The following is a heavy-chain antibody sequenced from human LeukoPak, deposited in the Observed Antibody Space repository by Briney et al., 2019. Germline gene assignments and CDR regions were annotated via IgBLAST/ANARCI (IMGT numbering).Heavy chain of an antibody. V-gene: IGHV3-74*01. CDR1: GFTFGSYW. CDR3: ARDPGGSYPRFDP. D-gene: IGHD1-26*01. J-gene: IGHJ5*02. Sequence: GGSLRLSCAASGFTFGSYWMHWGRQPPGKGLVWVSRINRDGSTTSYADSVKGRFTISRDNAKNTLYLQMNSLRAEDTAVYYCARDPGGSYPRFDPWGQGTLVTVSS. CDR2: INRDGSTT.